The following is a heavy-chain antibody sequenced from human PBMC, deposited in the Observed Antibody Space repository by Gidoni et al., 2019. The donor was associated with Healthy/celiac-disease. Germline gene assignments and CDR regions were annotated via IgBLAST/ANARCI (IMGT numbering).Heavy chain of an antibody. V-gene: IGHV4-34*01. D-gene: IGHD1-1*01. J-gene: IGHJ5*02. CDR1: GGTFSGYY. CDR3: ARCVRVTTGTRWFDP. CDR2: INHSGST. Sequence: QVQLQQWGAGLLKPSETLSLTCVVYGGTFSGYYWSLIRQPPGKGLEWIGEINHSGSTNYNPSRKSRLTISIDTSRKQFALKLTSVTAADTAVYYCARCVRVTTGTRWFDPWGQGTLVTVSS.